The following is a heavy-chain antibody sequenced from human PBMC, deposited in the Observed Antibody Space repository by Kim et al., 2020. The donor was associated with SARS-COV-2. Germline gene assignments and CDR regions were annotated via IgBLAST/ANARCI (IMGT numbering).Heavy chain of an antibody. D-gene: IGHD3-22*01. J-gene: IGHJ6*02. CDR3: AREQYYYDSSGLGRYYYGMDV. CDR1: GFTFSSYG. V-gene: IGHV3-33*05. CDR2: ISYDGSNK. Sequence: GGSLRLSCAASGFTFSSYGMHWVRQAPGKGLEWVAVISYDGSNKYYADSVKGRFTISRDNSKNTLYLQMNSLRAEDTAVYYCAREQYYYDSSGLGRYYYGMDVWGQGTTVTVS.